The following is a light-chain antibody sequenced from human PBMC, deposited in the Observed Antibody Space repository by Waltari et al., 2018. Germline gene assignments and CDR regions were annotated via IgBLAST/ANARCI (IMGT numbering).Light chain of an antibody. J-gene: IGKJ4*01. Sequence: EIVLTQSQATLSLSPGARATLSCRASESIATHLAWFRQKPGQPPRLLIYDASTRATGIPARFSGSGFGTDFTLTISSLDPEDFAVYYCQQGSIWPLTFGGGTKVEIK. CDR1: ESIATH. CDR3: QQGSIWPLT. CDR2: DAS. V-gene: IGKV3-11*01.